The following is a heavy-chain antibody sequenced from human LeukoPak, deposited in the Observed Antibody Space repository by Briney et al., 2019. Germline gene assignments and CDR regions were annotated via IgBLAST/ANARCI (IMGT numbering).Heavy chain of an antibody. CDR1: GFTFSSYN. CDR3: AKGYYGSGSYGWFDY. V-gene: IGHV3-48*01. CDR2: ISSSGSTI. D-gene: IGHD3-10*01. J-gene: IGHJ4*02. Sequence: GSLRLSCAASGFTFSSYNMIWVRQAPGKGLEWVSYISSSGSTIYYADSVKGRFTISRDNSKNTLFLHMNSLRAEDTAVYSCAKGYYGSGSYGWFDYWGQGTLVTVSS.